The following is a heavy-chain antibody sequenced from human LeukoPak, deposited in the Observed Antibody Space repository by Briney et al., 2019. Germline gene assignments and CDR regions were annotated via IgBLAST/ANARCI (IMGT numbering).Heavy chain of an antibody. D-gene: IGHD2-21*02. CDR3: ARASYGGNSELDY. V-gene: IGHV4-59*01. Sequence: PSETLSLTCTVSGGSISSYYWSWIRQPPGKGLEWIGYIYYSGSTNYNPSLKSRVTISVDTSKNQFSLKLSSVTAADTAVYYCARASYGGNSELDYWGQGTLVTVSS. J-gene: IGHJ4*02. CDR1: GGSISSYY. CDR2: IYYSGST.